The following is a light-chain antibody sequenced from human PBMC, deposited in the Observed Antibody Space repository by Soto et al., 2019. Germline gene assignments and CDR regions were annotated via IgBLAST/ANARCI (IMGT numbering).Light chain of an antibody. J-gene: IGLJ1*01. CDR1: GSNIGRDP. Sequence: QSVLTQPPSASGAPGQRVTISCSGSGSNIGRDPVNWYQQVPGTAPKLLIYENNHRPSGVPDRFSGSKSGTSASLVISGLQSDDEAEYFCAGWDGSLKGFVFGTGTKVTVL. V-gene: IGLV1-44*01. CDR3: AGWDGSLKGFV. CDR2: ENN.